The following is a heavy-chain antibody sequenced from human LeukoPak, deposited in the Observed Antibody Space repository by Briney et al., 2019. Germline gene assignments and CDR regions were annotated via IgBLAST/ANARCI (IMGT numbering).Heavy chain of an antibody. CDR3: ARGCYYDYSNLHNWFDP. Sequence: SETLSLTCTVSGGSISSGDYYWSWIRQPPGKGLEWIGYIYYSGSTYYNPSLKSRVTISVDTSKNQFSLKLSSVTAADTAVYYCARGCYYDYSNLHNWFDPWGQGTLVTVSS. D-gene: IGHD4-11*01. J-gene: IGHJ5*02. CDR2: IYYSGST. CDR1: GGSISSGDYY. V-gene: IGHV4-30-4*08.